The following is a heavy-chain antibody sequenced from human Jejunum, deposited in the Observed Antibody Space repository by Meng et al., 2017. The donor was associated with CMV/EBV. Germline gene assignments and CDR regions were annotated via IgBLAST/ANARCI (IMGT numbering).Heavy chain of an antibody. V-gene: IGHV3-21*01. J-gene: IGHJ4*02. Sequence: SCAASGFTFSSYSMNWVRQAPGKGLEWVSSISSSSSYIYYADSVKGRFTISRDNAKNSLYLQMNSLRAEDTAVYYCARSPPSGSYNYWGQGTLVTVSS. CDR1: GFTFSSYS. D-gene: IGHD1-26*01. CDR2: ISSSSSYI. CDR3: ARSPPSGSYNY.